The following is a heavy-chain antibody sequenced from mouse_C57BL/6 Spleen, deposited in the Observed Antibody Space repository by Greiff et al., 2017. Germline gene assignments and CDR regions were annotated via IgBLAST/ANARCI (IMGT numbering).Heavy chain of an antibody. Sequence: QVQLQQSGPELVKPGASVKISCKASGYSFTSYYIHWVKQRPGQGLEWIGWIYPGSGNTKYNEKFKGKATLTADTSSSTAYMQLSSLTSEDSAVYYCARSNYSNSFAYWGQGTLVTVSA. CDR3: ARSNYSNSFAY. V-gene: IGHV1-66*01. CDR1: GYSFTSYY. J-gene: IGHJ3*01. D-gene: IGHD2-5*01. CDR2: IYPGSGNT.